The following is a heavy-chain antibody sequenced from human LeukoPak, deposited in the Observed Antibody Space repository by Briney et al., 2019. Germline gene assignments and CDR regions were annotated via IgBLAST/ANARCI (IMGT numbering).Heavy chain of an antibody. J-gene: IGHJ6*03. CDR3: VANMYNYMDV. CDR1: GFTFSTYA. Sequence: PGGSLRLSSAVSGFTFSTYAMSWVRQDPGRGIEWVSSIGGNGETTYYAESVKGRFTISIDNSKKTAFLQMNSLTAEDTAVYYAVANMYNYMDVWGKGTTVTVSS. V-gene: IGHV3-23*01. D-gene: IGHD2-2*01. CDR2: IGGNGETT.